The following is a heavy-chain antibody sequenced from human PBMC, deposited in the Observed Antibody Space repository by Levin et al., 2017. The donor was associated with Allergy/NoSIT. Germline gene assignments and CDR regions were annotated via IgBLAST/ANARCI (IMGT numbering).Heavy chain of an antibody. CDR3: AKSTRYWGGGVWDEAFDI. CDR2: ISSSGGCT. D-gene: IGHD2-8*02. V-gene: IGHV3-23*01. Sequence: GGSLRLSCAASGFTFSCYAMSWVRQAPGKGLEWVSAISSSGGCTYYADSVKGRFTISRDNSKNTLYLQMNSLRAEDTAVYYCAKSTRYWGGGVWDEAFDIWGQGTMVTVSS. CDR1: GFTFSCYA. J-gene: IGHJ3*02.